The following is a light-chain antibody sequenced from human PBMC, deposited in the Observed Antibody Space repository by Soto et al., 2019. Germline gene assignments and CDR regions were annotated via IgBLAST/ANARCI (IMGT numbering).Light chain of an antibody. CDR1: SSDVCGYDY. CDR3: SSHTSGSTRV. Sequence: QSVLTQPRSVSGSPGQSIAISCTGTSSDVCGYDYVSWYQQHPDKAPKLMIYEVTKRPSGVSNRFSGSKSGNTASLTISGLQPEDEADYYCSSHTSGSTRVFGSGTKVTVL. V-gene: IGLV2-14*01. CDR2: EVT. J-gene: IGLJ1*01.